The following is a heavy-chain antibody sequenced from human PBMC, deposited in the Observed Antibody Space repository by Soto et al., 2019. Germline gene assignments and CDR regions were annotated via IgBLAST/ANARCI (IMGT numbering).Heavy chain of an antibody. CDR2: IYYSGST. J-gene: IGHJ4*02. Sequence: PSETLSLTCTVSCGSISSGGYYWSWIRQHPGKGLEWIGYIYYSGSTYYNPSLKSRVTISVDTSKNQCSLKLSSVTAADTAVYYCARSVVVSMGRGYDYWGQGTLVTVSS. CDR3: ARSVVVSMGRGYDY. CDR1: CGSISSGGYY. V-gene: IGHV4-31*03. D-gene: IGHD3-22*01.